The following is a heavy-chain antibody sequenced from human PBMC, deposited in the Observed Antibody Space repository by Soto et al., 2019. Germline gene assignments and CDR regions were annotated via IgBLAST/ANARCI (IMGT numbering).Heavy chain of an antibody. CDR2: IYYLGST. D-gene: IGHD3-10*01. V-gene: IGHV4-59*01. J-gene: IGHJ4*02. CDR1: GGSMSEYF. CDR3: ARDGYDGSGSPYPAY. Sequence: SETLSLTCSVSGGSMSEYFWSWTRQSPGKGLEWIGYIYYLGSTDYNPSLKSRVTISVDTSKRQFSLRLTSVTAADTAVYYCARDGYDGSGSPYPAYWGPGTQVTVSS.